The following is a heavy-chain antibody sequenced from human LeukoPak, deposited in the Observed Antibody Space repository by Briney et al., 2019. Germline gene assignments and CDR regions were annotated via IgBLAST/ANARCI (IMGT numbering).Heavy chain of an antibody. J-gene: IGHJ5*02. CDR2: IIPIFGTA. Sequence: GASVKVSCKASGGTFSSYAISWVRQAPGQGLEWMGGIIPIFGTANYAQKFQGRVTITADESTSTAYMELSSLRSEDTAVYYCVGSNNPNWFDPWGQGTLVTVSS. CDR3: VGSNNPNWFDP. D-gene: IGHD3-10*01. V-gene: IGHV1-69*13. CDR1: GGTFSSYA.